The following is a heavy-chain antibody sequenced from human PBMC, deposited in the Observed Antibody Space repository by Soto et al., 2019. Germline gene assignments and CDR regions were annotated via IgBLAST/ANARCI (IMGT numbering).Heavy chain of an antibody. CDR2: INHSGST. CDR1: GGSFSGYY. V-gene: IGHV4-34*01. D-gene: IGHD4-17*01. Sequence: PETLSLTFAVYGGSFSGYYWSWLRQPPGKGLEWIGEINHSGSTNYNPSLKSRVTISVDTSKNQFSLKLSSVTAADTAVYYCARVPTTVTPQNTRTASSLGPWGKGTTVT. J-gene: IGHJ6*03. CDR3: ARVPTTVTPQNTRTASSLGP.